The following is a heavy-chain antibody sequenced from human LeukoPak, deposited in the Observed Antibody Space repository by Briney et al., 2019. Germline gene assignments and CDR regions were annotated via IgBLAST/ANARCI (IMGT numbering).Heavy chain of an antibody. CDR3: ARDGGSSGTGAYYMDV. D-gene: IGHD2-15*01. J-gene: IGHJ6*03. CDR1: GGTFSSYA. V-gene: IGHV1-69*06. CDR2: IIPIFGTA. Sequence: SVKVSCKASGGTFSSYAISWVRQAPGQGLEWMGGIIPIFGTANYAQKFQGRVTITADRSTSTAYMELSSLRSEDTAVYYCARDGGSSGTGAYYMDVWGKGTTVTVSS.